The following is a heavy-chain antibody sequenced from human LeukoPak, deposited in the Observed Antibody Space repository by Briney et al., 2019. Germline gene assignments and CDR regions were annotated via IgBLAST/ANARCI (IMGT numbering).Heavy chain of an antibody. Sequence: ASVKVSCKASGYTFTGYYIHWVRQAPGQGFEWMGWINPDSGGTNFAQQFQGRVTMTRDTSRSTAYMELTRLRYDDTAVYYCSRDLGFRGYSSDWSSGWGQGTLVSVSS. CDR3: SRDLGFRGYSSDWSSG. J-gene: IGHJ4*02. CDR2: INPDSGGT. CDR1: GYTFTGYY. V-gene: IGHV1-2*02. D-gene: IGHD6-19*01.